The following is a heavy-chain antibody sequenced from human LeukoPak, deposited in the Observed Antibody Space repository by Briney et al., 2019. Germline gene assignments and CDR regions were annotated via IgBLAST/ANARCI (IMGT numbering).Heavy chain of an antibody. CDR3: ARDSTDSDFWSGYPPYGMDV. Sequence: GGSLRLSCAASGFTFSSYSMNWVRQAPGKGLEWVSSISSSSSYIYYADSVKGRFTISRDNAKNSLYLQMNSLRAEDTAVYYCARDSTDSDFWSGYPPYGMDVWGQGTTVTVSS. D-gene: IGHD3-3*01. J-gene: IGHJ6*02. CDR2: ISSSSSYI. CDR1: GFTFSSYS. V-gene: IGHV3-21*01.